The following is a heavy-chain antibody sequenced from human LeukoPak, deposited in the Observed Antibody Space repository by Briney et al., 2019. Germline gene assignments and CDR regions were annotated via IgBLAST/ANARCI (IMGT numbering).Heavy chain of an antibody. CDR1: GFTVSNSY. CDR3: AREGGLTEGGFDY. CDR2: IYTGSLS. J-gene: IGHJ4*02. V-gene: IGHV3-53*01. D-gene: IGHD1-14*01. Sequence: GGSLRLSCAASGFTVSNSYMSWVRQAPGKGLEWVSVIYTGSLSYYTDSVKGRFTISRDKSNNTLYLQMNSLRDEDTAVYYCAREGGLTEGGFDYWGQGTVVTVSS.